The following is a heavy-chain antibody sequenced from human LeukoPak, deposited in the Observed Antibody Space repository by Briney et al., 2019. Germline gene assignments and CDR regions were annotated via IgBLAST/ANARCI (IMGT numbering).Heavy chain of an antibody. J-gene: IGHJ4*02. D-gene: IGHD1-26*01. Sequence: SETLSLTCAVYGGSLSGYYWSWIRQSPGKGLEWIGEINDSGSTNYNPSLKSRVTISVDTSKNQFSLNLNSVTAADTAVYYCARLRSPGDFDYWGQGTLVTVSS. CDR3: ARLRSPGDFDY. CDR2: INDSGST. V-gene: IGHV4-34*01. CDR1: GGSLSGYY.